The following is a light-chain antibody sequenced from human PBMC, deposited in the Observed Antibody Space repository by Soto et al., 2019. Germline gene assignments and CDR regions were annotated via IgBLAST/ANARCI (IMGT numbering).Light chain of an antibody. V-gene: IGKV3-11*01. J-gene: IGKJ1*01. CDR2: DAS. CDR3: QQRSNWPRT. Sequence: EIVLTQSPATLSLSPGERATLSCRASQSVSSYLAWYQQKVGQAPRLLIYDASNRATGIPARFSGSGSGTDFTLTISNREPEDFAVYYCQQRSNWPRTFGQGTKVEIK. CDR1: QSVSSY.